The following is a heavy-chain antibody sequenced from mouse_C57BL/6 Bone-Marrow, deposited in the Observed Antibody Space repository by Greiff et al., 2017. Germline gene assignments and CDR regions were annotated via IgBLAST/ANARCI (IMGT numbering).Heavy chain of an antibody. J-gene: IGHJ2*01. V-gene: IGHV14-2*01. CDR2: IDPEDGET. CDR3: TRSLIYYGTNY. Sequence: VQLQQSGAELVKPGASVKLSCTASGFNIKDYYIHWVKQRTEQGLEWIGRIDPEDGETKYAPKFQYKATITADTSSNTAYLQRSSLTSEDTAVYYCTRSLIYYGTNYWGQGTTLTVSS. D-gene: IGHD1-1*01. CDR1: GFNIKDYY.